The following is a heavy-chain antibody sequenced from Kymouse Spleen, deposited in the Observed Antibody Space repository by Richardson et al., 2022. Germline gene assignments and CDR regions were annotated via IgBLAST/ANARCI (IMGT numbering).Heavy chain of an antibody. V-gene: IGHV4-34*01. Sequence: QVQLQQWGAGLLKPSETLSLTCAVYGGSFSGYYWSWIRQPPGKGLEWIGEINHSGSTNYNPSLKSRVTISVDTSKNQFSLKLSSVTAADTAVYYCARGPNYYGSGSYYYYGMDVWGQGTTVTVSS. J-gene: IGHJ6*02. CDR2: INHSGST. CDR3: ARGPNYYGSGSYYYYGMDV. D-gene: IGHD3-10*01. CDR1: GGSFSGYY.